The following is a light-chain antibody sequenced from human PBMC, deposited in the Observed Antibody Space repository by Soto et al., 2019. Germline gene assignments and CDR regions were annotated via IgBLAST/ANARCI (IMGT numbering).Light chain of an antibody. CDR2: GAS. Sequence: EIVMKQSPATLSVTPGERATLSCSASQSVSSNLAWYQQKPGQAPRLLIYGASTRATGIPARFSGSGSGTEFTLTISSLQSEDFAVYSCQQYNNWPPLTFGGGTKV. CDR3: QQYNNWPPLT. J-gene: IGKJ4*01. CDR1: QSVSSN. V-gene: IGKV3-15*01.